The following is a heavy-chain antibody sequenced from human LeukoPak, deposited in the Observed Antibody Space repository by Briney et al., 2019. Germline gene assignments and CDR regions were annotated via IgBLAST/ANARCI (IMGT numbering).Heavy chain of an antibody. CDR3: ARADIIVVAGATPVGSAFEY. D-gene: IGHD2-15*01. CDR1: GYTFISYG. V-gene: IGHV1-18*01. J-gene: IGHJ4*01. Sequence: ASLKVSCKTSGYTFISYGISWLRQAPGLGIEWMGWISANKGDTEYAQKFQGRLTVTRDTSTSTAYMELKRLKSDDTAVYYCARADIIVVAGATPVGSAFEYWGQGTLITVS. CDR2: ISANKGDT.